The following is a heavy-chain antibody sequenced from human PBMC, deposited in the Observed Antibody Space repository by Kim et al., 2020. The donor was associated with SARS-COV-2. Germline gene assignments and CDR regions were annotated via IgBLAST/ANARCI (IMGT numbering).Heavy chain of an antibody. CDR3: ARGEKWLYDFDY. Sequence: SETLSLTCAVYGGSFSGYYWSWIRQPPGKGLEWIGEINHSGSTNYNPSLKSRVTISVDTSKNQFSLKLSSVTAADTAVYYCARGEKWLYDFDYWGQGTLVTVSS. D-gene: IGHD5-12*01. CDR1: GGSFSGYY. CDR2: INHSGST. V-gene: IGHV4-34*01. J-gene: IGHJ4*02.